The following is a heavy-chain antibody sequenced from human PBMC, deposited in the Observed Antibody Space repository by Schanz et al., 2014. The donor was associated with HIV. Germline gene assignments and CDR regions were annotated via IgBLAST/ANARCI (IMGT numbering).Heavy chain of an antibody. J-gene: IGHJ4*02. CDR1: GFIFSDFY. V-gene: IGHV3-11*01. Sequence: QVQMVESGGGLVKPGGSRRLSCVASGFIFSDFYMTWIRQAPGKGLEWISYISDSGSRRFYADSVQGRFTISRDNTKNSLYLEMNSLRAEDTAVYYCAKDRAPGIEVAGTFDYWGQGTLLTVSP. CDR3: AKDRAPGIEVAGTFDY. D-gene: IGHD6-19*01. CDR2: ISDSGSRR.